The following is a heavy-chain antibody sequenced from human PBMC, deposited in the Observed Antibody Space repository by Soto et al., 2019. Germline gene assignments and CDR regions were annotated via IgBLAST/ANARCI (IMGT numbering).Heavy chain of an antibody. V-gene: IGHV4-34*01. D-gene: IGHD6-19*01. CDR3: ARHAAVAVAVFDI. CDR2: INHSGST. CDR1: GGSFSGYY. J-gene: IGHJ3*02. Sequence: SETLSLTCAVYGGSFSGYYWSWIRQPLGKGLEWIGEINHSGSTNYNPSLKSRVTISVDTSKNQFSLKLSSVTAADTAVYYCARHAAVAVAVFDIWGQGTMVTVSS.